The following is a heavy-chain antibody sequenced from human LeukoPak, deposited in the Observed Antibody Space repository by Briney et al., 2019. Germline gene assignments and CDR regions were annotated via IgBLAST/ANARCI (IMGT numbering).Heavy chain of an antibody. V-gene: IGHV3-53*01. CDR2: VYADGAT. CDR1: GFIVNTNY. Sequence: GGSLRLSCAASGFIVNTNYMNWVRQAPGKGLEWVSVVYADGATYYADSVKGRFTISRDNSKNTLYLQMNSLRAEDTAVYYCATTLNGLSNYWGQGTLVTVSS. J-gene: IGHJ4*02. D-gene: IGHD2-8*01. CDR3: ATTLNGLSNY.